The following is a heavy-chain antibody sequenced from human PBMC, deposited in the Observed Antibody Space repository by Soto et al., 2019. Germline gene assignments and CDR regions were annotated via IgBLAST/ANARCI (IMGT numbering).Heavy chain of an antibody. CDR3: ARGGNYLFAY. V-gene: IGHV4-4*02. Sequence: QVQLQVSGPGLVEPSGTLSLTCVVSGGSITSNNWWHWVRQPPGKGLEWIGEIHHSGNTHYNPSLKNRVTISVDKSHNQFPLKLSSVTAADTAVYYCARGGNYLFAYWGQGTPVTVSS. D-gene: IGHD2-15*01. CDR1: GGSITSNNW. J-gene: IGHJ4*02. CDR2: IHHSGNT.